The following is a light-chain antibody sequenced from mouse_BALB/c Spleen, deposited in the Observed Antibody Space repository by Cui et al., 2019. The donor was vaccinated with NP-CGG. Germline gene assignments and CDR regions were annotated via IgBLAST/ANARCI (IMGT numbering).Light chain of an antibody. CDR2: GTN. V-gene: IGLV1*01. CDR3: ALWYSNHWV. J-gene: IGLJ1*01. CDR1: TGVVTTSNY. Sequence: QAVVTQASALTPSPGETVTLTCRSSTGVVTTSNYANWVQEKPDHLFTGLIGGTNNRAPGVPARFSGSLIGDKAALTITGAQTEDEAIYFCALWYSNHWVFGGGTKLTVL.